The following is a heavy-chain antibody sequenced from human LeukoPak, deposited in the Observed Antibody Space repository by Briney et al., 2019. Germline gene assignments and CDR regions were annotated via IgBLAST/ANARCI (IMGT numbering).Heavy chain of an antibody. D-gene: IGHD1-26*01. Sequence: GASVKVSCKASGYTFTTYAMHWVRQAPGQRLEWMGWINVGNGNTKYSQEFQGRVTITRDMSTNTAYMELSSLRSEDTAVYYCAAELYSGSYGRCCSFAFWGQGTQVTVSS. CDR1: GYTFTTYA. CDR3: AAELYSGSYGRCCSFAF. CDR2: INVGNGNT. V-gene: IGHV1-3*03. J-gene: IGHJ4*02.